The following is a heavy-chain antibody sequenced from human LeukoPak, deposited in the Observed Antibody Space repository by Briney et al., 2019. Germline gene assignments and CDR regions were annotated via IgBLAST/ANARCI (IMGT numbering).Heavy chain of an antibody. CDR2: IYYSGST. Sequence: SETLSLTCTVSGGSISSYYWSWIRQPPGKGLEWIGYIYYSGSTNYNPSLKSRVTMSVDTSKNQFSLKLSSVTAADTAVYYCARKSGGDYDWYFDLWGRGTLVTVSS. J-gene: IGHJ2*01. CDR1: GGSISSYY. D-gene: IGHD4-17*01. CDR3: ARKSGGDYDWYFDL. V-gene: IGHV4-59*12.